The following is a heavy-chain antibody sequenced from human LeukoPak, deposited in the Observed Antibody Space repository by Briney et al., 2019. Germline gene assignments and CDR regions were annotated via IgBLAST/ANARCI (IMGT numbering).Heavy chain of an antibody. CDR3: ARRVATTDHFDY. D-gene: IGHD5-12*01. V-gene: IGHV1-8*01. Sequence: VKVSCKASGYTFTSYDINWVRQATGQGLEWMGWMNPNSGNTGYAQKFQGRVTMTRNTSISTAYMELRSLRSDDTAVYYCARRVATTDHFDYWGQGTLVTVSS. CDR1: GYTFTSYD. J-gene: IGHJ4*02. CDR2: MNPNSGNT.